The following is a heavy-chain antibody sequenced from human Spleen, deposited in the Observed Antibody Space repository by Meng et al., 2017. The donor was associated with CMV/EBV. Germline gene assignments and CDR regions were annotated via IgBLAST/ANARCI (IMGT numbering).Heavy chain of an antibody. CDR1: GGSFSGYY. Sequence: SETLSLTCAVYGGSFSGYYWSWIRQPPGKGLEWIGEINHSGSTNYNPSLKSRVTISVDTSKNQFSLKLSSVTAADTAVYYCARDQATGYYYYGMDVWGQGTTVTVSS. V-gene: IGHV4-34*01. CDR3: ARDQATGYYYYGMDV. CDR2: INHSGST. J-gene: IGHJ6*02. D-gene: IGHD5-24*01.